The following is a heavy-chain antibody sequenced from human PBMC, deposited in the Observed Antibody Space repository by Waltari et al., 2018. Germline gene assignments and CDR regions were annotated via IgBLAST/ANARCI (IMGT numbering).Heavy chain of an antibody. V-gene: IGHV4-39*07. CDR2: IYYSGST. CDR3: AREPEDAVAAFFDY. Sequence: QLQLQESGPGLVKPSETLSLTCTVSGGSISSSSYYWVWLRQPPGKGLAWIGSIYYSGSTYYNPSLKSRVTISVDTSKNQFSLKLSSVTAADTAVYYCAREPEDAVAAFFDYWGQGTLVTVSS. CDR1: GGSISSSSYY. J-gene: IGHJ4*02. D-gene: IGHD6-19*01.